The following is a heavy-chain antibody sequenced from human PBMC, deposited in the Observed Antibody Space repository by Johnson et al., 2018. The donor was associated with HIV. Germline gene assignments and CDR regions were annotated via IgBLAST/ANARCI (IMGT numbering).Heavy chain of an antibody. D-gene: IGHD3-22*01. CDR3: AKASTPTMIVVVISAFDV. J-gene: IGHJ3*01. Sequence: QVQLMESGGGLVQPGGSLRLSCAASGFTFSSYAMHWVRQAPGKWLEWVAVISYDGSNKYYADSVKGRFTISRDNSKNTLYLQMNSLRAEDTAVYYCAKASTPTMIVVVISAFDVWGQGTMVTVSS. CDR2: ISYDGSNK. V-gene: IGHV3-30-3*01. CDR1: GFTFSSYA.